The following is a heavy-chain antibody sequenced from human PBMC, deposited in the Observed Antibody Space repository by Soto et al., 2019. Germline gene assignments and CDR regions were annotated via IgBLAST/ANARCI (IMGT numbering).Heavy chain of an antibody. V-gene: IGHV3-30*18. CDR1: GFTFSSYG. Sequence: QVQLVESGGGVVQPGRSLRLSCAASGFTFSSYGMHWVRQAPGKGLEWVAVISYDGSNKYYADSVKGRFTISRDNSKNTLYLQMNSLRAEDTAVYYCAKGARRHYYDSSGYYYYWGQGTLVTVSS. CDR2: ISYDGSNK. CDR3: AKGARRHYYDSSGYYYY. J-gene: IGHJ4*02. D-gene: IGHD3-22*01.